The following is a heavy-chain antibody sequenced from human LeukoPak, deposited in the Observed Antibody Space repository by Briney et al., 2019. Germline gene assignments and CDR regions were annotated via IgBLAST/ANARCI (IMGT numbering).Heavy chain of an antibody. J-gene: IGHJ4*02. Sequence: GRSLRLSCAASGFTFIDHYRDWVRQAPGQGLEWVGRSRDKAHSYSTEYAASVKGRFTVTRDNSKNSLYLQMNALKTEDSAVYYCVRRRYGCGHQSFDYLGQGTLGTGSS. CDR3: VRRRYGCGHQSFDY. D-gene: IGHD2-21*01. CDR1: GFTFIDHY. V-gene: IGHV3-72*01. CDR2: SRDKAHSYST.